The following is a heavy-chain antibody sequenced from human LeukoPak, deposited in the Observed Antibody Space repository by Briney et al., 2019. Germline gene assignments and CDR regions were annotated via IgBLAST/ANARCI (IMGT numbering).Heavy chain of an antibody. V-gene: IGHV4-59*01. CDR3: ARTGSGWTRGFDY. CDR2: IYYSGST. CDR1: GGSINSYY. J-gene: IGHJ4*02. Sequence: SETLSLTCTVSGGSINSYYWSWIRQPPGKGLEWIGYIYYSGSTNYNPPLKSRVTISVDTSKNQFSLKLSSVTAADTAVYYCARTGSGWTRGFDYWGQGTLVTVSS. D-gene: IGHD6-19*01.